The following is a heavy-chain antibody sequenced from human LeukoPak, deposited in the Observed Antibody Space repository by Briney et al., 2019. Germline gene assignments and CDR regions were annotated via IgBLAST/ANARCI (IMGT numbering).Heavy chain of an antibody. J-gene: IGHJ2*01. CDR2: IRYDGIVT. Sequence: GVSLRLSCVASEFTFGNYWIHWVRQPPGKGLVWVSRIRYDGIVTNYADSVEGRFTISRDNAKNTVHLQMNSLRDDDTAVYYCARANPADFNLWGRGTLVTVSS. CDR3: ARANPADFNL. D-gene: IGHD1-14*01. CDR1: EFTFGNYW. V-gene: IGHV3-74*01.